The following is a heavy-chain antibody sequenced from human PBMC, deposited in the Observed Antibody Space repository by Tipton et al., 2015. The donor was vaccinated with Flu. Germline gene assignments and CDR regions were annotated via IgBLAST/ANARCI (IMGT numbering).Heavy chain of an antibody. Sequence: GLVKPSETLSLTCAVYGGSLSGYLWSWIRQSPGKGLEWIGEINHSGGPSYNPSLKSRVTISVDTSKSQSSLMLRSVTAADTAVYYCARLSYYDVDLKNFYFDYWGQGALVTVSS. CDR1: GGSLSGYL. CDR2: INHSGGP. V-gene: IGHV4-34*01. CDR3: ARLSYYDVDLKNFYFDY. J-gene: IGHJ4*02. D-gene: IGHD3-10*02.